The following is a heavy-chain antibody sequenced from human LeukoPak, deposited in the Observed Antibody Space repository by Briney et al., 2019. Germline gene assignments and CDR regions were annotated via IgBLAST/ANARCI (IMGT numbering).Heavy chain of an antibody. CDR3: ARDGAYSSSERVY. Sequence: GGSLRLSCAASGFTFDDYGMSWVRQAPGKGLEWGSGINWNGGSTGYADSVKGRFTISKDNAKNSLYLQMNSLRAEDTALYYCARDGAYSSSERVYWGQGTLVTVSS. D-gene: IGHD6-13*01. CDR2: INWNGGST. J-gene: IGHJ4*02. V-gene: IGHV3-20*04. CDR1: GFTFDDYG.